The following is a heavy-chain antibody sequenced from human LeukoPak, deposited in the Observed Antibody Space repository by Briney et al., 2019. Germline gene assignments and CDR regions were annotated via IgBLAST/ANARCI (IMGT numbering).Heavy chain of an antibody. CDR2: INHSGST. J-gene: IGHJ4*02. Sequence: PSETLSLTCAVYGGSFSGYYWSWIRQPPGKGLEWIGEINHSGSTNYNPSLKSRVTISVDTSKNQFSLKLSSETAADTAVYYCARGSRIAAAGALVYWGQGTLVTVSS. CDR3: ARGSRIAAAGALVY. V-gene: IGHV4-34*01. CDR1: GGSFSGYY. D-gene: IGHD6-13*01.